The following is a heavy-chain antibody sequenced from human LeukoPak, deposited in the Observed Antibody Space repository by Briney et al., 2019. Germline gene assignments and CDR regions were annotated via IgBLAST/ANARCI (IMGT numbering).Heavy chain of an antibody. J-gene: IGHJ3*02. Sequence: GGSLRLSCAASGFTFSGSAMHWVRQASGKGLEWVGRIRSKANSYATAYAASVKGRFTISRGDSKNTAYLQMNSLKTEDTAVYYCTRSVTGAFDIWGQGTMVTVSS. V-gene: IGHV3-73*01. CDR2: IRSKANSYAT. CDR3: TRSVTGAFDI. D-gene: IGHD1-1*01. CDR1: GFTFSGSA.